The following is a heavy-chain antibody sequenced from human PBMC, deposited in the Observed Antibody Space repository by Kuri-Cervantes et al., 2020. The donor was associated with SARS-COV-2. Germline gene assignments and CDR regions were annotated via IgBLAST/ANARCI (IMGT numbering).Heavy chain of an antibody. J-gene: IGHJ4*02. V-gene: IGHV3-30*18. CDR2: ISYDGSNK. Sequence: GGSLRLSCAASGFTFSSYGMHWVRQAPGKGLEWVAVISYDGSNKYYADSVKGRFTISRDNSENTLYLQMNSLRAEDTAVYYCAKAKTTVTTFDYWGQGTLVTVSS. CDR1: GFTFSSYG. D-gene: IGHD4-17*01. CDR3: AKAKTTVTTFDY.